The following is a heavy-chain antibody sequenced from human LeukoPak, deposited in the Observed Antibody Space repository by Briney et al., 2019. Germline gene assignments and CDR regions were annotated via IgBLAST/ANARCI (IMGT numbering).Heavy chain of an antibody. J-gene: IGHJ4*02. CDR1: GSTFSSYT. CDR3: ANSRYDSSGYYGIIGY. CDR2: ISRSNIYK. D-gene: IGHD3-22*01. Sequence: GGSLRLSCAASGSTFSSYTMNWVRLAPGKGLEWVSSISRSNIYKYYADSVKGRFTISRDNAKNSLYLQMNSLRAEDTAVYYCANSRYDSSGYYGIIGYWGQGTLVTVSS. V-gene: IGHV3-21*01.